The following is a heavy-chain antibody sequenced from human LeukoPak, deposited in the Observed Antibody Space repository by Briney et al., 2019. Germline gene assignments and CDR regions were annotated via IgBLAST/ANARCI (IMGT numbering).Heavy chain of an antibody. V-gene: IGHV3-48*02. CDR1: GFTFSTKS. J-gene: IGHJ4*02. CDR2: ITADSGTT. CDR3: ASRDYFDY. Sequence: PGGSLRLSCAVSGFTFSTKSMNWVRQAPGKGLEWVSYITADSGTTHYADSVKGRITISRDNAKNSLYLQMNSLRDEDTAVYYCASRDYFDYWGQGTLVTVSS.